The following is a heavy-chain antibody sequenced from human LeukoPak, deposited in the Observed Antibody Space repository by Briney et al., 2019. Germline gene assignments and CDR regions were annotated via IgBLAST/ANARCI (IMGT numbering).Heavy chain of an antibody. J-gene: IGHJ4*02. V-gene: IGHV3-66*01. CDR3: ARDWYYAPDY. D-gene: IGHD2-2*01. Sequence: PGGSLRLSCAASGFTVNNKYMTWVRQAPGKGLEWVSLIYNDGRTYYADSVKGRCTISRDNAKNTLYLLMNSLRAEDTAVYYCARDWYYAPDYWGQGALVTVSS. CDR2: IYNDGRT. CDR1: GFTVNNKY.